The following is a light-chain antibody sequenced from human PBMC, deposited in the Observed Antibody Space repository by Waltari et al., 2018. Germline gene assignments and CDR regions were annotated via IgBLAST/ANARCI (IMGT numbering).Light chain of an antibody. V-gene: IGLV6-57*03. Sequence: FMLTQPHSVSESPGQTVTIPCTRSRGSIASNYVQWYQQRPGSAPTTVIFEDNHRPSGVPDRFSGSIDSSSNSASLTISGLKTEDEADYYCQSYDSSYGVFGSGTKVTVL. J-gene: IGLJ6*01. CDR3: QSYDSSYGV. CDR2: EDN. CDR1: RGSIASNY.